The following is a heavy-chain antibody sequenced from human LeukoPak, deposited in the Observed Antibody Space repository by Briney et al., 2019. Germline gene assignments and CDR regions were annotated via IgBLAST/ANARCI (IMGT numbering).Heavy chain of an antibody. D-gene: IGHD1-26*01. CDR3: ARVGPTTSDF. Sequence: ASVKVSCKASGYTFTTYAMHWVREAPGQGREWMGWINAGNGKTRYSQQFQGRVTITGDTSASTVYMELSSLRSEDTAVYYCARVGPTTSDFWGQGTLVTVSS. V-gene: IGHV1-3*01. CDR2: INAGNGKT. CDR1: GYTFTTYA. J-gene: IGHJ4*02.